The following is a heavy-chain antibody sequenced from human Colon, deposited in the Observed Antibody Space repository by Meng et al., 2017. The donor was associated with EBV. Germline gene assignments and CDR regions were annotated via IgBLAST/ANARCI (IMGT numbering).Heavy chain of an antibody. J-gene: IGHJ4*02. Sequence: HPRLRDSGLGLVKPSETLSLTCTVSGGPISRTGTCGGWIRQPPGKGLERIGSQCHADDTYYNPSLMGRVTISVDTSKNQVSLKLTSVTAADTSIYYCARHTFSGNPGGIDSWGQGSLVTVSS. D-gene: IGHD4-23*01. V-gene: IGHV4-39*01. CDR3: ARHTFSGNPGGIDS. CDR1: GGPISRTGTC. CDR2: QCHADDT.